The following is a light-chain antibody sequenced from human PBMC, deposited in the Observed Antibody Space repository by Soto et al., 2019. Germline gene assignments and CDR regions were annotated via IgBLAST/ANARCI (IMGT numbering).Light chain of an antibody. CDR2: DAS. Sequence: EIVLTQSPATLSLSPGERATLSCGASQSVSNNYLAWYLQKPGLAPRLLIYDASSRATGIPDRFSGSGSGTDFTLTISRLEPEDFAVYYCHQYGSSPNTFGQGTKLEIK. CDR1: QSVSNNY. CDR3: HQYGSSPNT. J-gene: IGKJ2*01. V-gene: IGKV3D-20*01.